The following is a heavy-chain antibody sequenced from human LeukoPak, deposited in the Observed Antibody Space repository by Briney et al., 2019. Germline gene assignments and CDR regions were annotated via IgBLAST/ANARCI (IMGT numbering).Heavy chain of an antibody. Sequence: GGPLRLSCAASGFTVSSNYMSWVRQAPGKGLEWVSVIYSGGSTYYADSVKGRFTISRDNSKNTLYLQMNSLRAEDTAVYYCARVFYSSFDYWGQGTLVTVSS. CDR2: IYSGGST. D-gene: IGHD6-13*01. J-gene: IGHJ4*02. V-gene: IGHV3-66*02. CDR3: ARVFYSSFDY. CDR1: GFTVSSNY.